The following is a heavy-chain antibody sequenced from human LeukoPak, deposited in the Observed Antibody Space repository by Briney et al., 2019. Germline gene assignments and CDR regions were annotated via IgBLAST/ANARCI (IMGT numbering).Heavy chain of an antibody. CDR2: ISSSSSYI. V-gene: IGHV3-21*01. J-gene: IGHJ4*02. Sequence: GGSLRLSCAASGFTFSSYSMNWVRQAPGEGLEWVSSISSSSSYIYYADSVKGRFTISRDNAKNSLYLQMNSLRAEDTAVYYCARDRGIAVAGTGHSFDYWGQGTLVTVSS. D-gene: IGHD6-19*01. CDR1: GFTFSSYS. CDR3: ARDRGIAVAGTGHSFDY.